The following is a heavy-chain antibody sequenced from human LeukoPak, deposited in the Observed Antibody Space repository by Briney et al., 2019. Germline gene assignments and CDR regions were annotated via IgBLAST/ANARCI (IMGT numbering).Heavy chain of an antibody. CDR2: IYNSGST. CDR1: GGSISSYY. V-gene: IGHV4-59*01. D-gene: IGHD2-21*02. CDR3: ARAYCGGDCYTGKLGYYYYYMDV. J-gene: IGHJ6*03. Sequence: PSETLSLTCTVSGGSISSYYWTWIRQPPGKGLEWIGYIYNSGSTNYNPSLKSRVTISLDTSRNQFSLKLTSVTAADTAVYYCARAYCGGDCYTGKLGYYYYYMDVWGKGTTDTVSS.